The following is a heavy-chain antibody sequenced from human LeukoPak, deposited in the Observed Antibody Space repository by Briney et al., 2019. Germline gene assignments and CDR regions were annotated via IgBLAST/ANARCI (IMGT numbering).Heavy chain of an antibody. CDR3: ARGGFYCGDDCYVDY. CDR2: INRSGST. Sequence: SDTLSLTCAVYGGSLSYYYWSWIRRSPEKGLEWIGEINRSGSTNYNPSLKSRVSVSVDTSKNQFSLKLSSVTAADTAVYYCARGGFYCGDDCYVDYWGQGTLVTVSS. D-gene: IGHD2-21*02. V-gene: IGHV4-34*01. CDR1: GGSLSYYY. J-gene: IGHJ4*02.